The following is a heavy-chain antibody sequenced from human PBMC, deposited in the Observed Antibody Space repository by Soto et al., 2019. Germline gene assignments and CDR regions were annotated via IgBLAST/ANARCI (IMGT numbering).Heavy chain of an antibody. Sequence: SETLSLTCTVSGGSVSSGSYYWSWLRQPPGKGLEWIGYIYYSGSTNYNPSLKSRVTISVDTSKNQFSLKLSSVTAADTAVYYCARLGAVAFDFDYWGQGTLVTVSS. CDR1: GGSVSSGSYY. CDR2: IYYSGST. J-gene: IGHJ4*02. CDR3: ARLGAVAFDFDY. V-gene: IGHV4-61*01. D-gene: IGHD6-19*01.